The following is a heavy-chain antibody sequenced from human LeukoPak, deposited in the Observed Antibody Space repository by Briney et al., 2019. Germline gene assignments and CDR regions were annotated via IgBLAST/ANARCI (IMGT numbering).Heavy chain of an antibody. D-gene: IGHD6-19*01. J-gene: IGHJ3*02. CDR3: ARPYSGWLVQSEAFDI. V-gene: IGHV4-39*01. CDR2: IYYSGST. Sequence: SETLSLTCTVSGGSISSSSYYWGWIRQPPGKGLEWIGSIYYSGSTYYNPSLKSRVTISVDTSKHQFSLKLSSVTAADTAVYYCARPYSGWLVQSEAFDIWGQGTMVTVSS. CDR1: GGSISSSSYY.